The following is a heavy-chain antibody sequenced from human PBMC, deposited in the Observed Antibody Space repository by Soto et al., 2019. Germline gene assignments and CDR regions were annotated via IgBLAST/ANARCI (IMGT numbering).Heavy chain of an antibody. J-gene: IGHJ4*01. CDR3: ARARCSGNSCYVPDY. CDR1: GFTFSSYT. D-gene: IGHD3-22*01. V-gene: IGHV3-23*01. Sequence: EVQLLESGGGLVQRGGSLRLSCAASGFTFSSYTMAWVRQAPGKGLEWVSSISGSGGSPNYADSVQGRFTISRDNPRNTLHVLMSSLRAEDTATYYCARARCSGNSCYVPDYWGHATLVTVSS. CDR2: ISGSGGSP.